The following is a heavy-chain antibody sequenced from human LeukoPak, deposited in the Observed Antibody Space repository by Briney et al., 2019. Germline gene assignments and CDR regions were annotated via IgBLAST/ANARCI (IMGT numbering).Heavy chain of an antibody. V-gene: IGHV4-59*08. J-gene: IGHJ4*02. Sequence: SETLSLTCAVYGXSFSGYYWSWIRQPPGKGLEWIGYIYNSGTTKYNPSLKSRVTISVDTSKNQFSLKLSSVTAADTALYYCARHRVGCRDIDYWGQGTLVTVSS. CDR3: ARHRVGCRDIDY. CDR1: GXSFSGYY. D-gene: IGHD1-26*01. CDR2: IYNSGTT.